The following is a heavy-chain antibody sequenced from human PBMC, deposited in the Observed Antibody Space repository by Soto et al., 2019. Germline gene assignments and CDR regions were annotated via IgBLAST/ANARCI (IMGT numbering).Heavy chain of an antibody. D-gene: IGHD3-3*01. CDR3: AREAYDFWSGYYIKTNGMDV. V-gene: IGHV3-74*01. CDR1: GFTFSSYW. CDR2: INSDGSST. Sequence: GGSLRLSCAASGFTFSSYWMHWVRQAPGKGLVWVSRINSDGSSTSYADSVKGRFTISRDNSKNTLYLQMNSLRAEDTAVYYCAREAYDFWSGYYIKTNGMDVWGQGTTDTVSS. J-gene: IGHJ6*02.